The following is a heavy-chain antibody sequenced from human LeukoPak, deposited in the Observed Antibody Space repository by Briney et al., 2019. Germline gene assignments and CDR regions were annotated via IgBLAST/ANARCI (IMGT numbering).Heavy chain of an antibody. Sequence: PSETLSLTCTVSGGSISSYYWSWIRQPPGKGLEWIGYVYYSGSTNYNPSLESRVTISVDTSKNQFSLKLSSVTAADTAVYYCAREYSSGWSGTGYWGQGTLATVSS. V-gene: IGHV4-59*01. CDR1: GGSISSYY. D-gene: IGHD6-19*01. CDR3: AREYSSGWSGTGY. J-gene: IGHJ4*02. CDR2: VYYSGST.